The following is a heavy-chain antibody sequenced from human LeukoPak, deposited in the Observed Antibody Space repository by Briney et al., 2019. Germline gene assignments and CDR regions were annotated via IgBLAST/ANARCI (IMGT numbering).Heavy chain of an antibody. J-gene: IGHJ4*02. CDR2: IYYSGST. D-gene: IGHD5-12*01. V-gene: IGHV4-39*01. Sequence: SETLSLTCSVSGGSISSRSYYWGWIRQPPGKGLEWIGSIYYSGSTYYNPSLKSRVTISVDTSKNQFSLKLSSVTAADTAVYYCARHQSSGYDSTLPRPHFDNWGQGTLVTVSS. CDR3: ARHQSSGYDSTLPRPHFDN. CDR1: GGSISSRSYY.